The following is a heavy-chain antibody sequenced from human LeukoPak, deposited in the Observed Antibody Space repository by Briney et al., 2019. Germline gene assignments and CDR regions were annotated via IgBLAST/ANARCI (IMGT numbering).Heavy chain of an antibody. V-gene: IGHV3-9*01. D-gene: IGHD4-17*01. CDR3: AKEKTSVTTLWNAFDI. CDR2: ISWSSRSI. CDR1: GFTFEDYA. Sequence: GRSLRLSCAASGFTFEDYAMHWVRQAPGKGLEWVSGISWSSRSIVYADSVKGRFTISRDNARNSLYLQMNSLRAEDTALYHCAKEKTSVTTLWNAFDIWGQGTMVTVSS. J-gene: IGHJ3*02.